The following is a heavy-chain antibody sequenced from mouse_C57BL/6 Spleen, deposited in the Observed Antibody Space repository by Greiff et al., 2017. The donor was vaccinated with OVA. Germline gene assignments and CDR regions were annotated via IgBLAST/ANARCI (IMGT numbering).Heavy chain of an antibody. CDR1: GYTFTSYW. Sequence: QVQLQQPGAELVKPGASVKMSCKASGYTFTSYWITWVKQRPGQGLEWIGDIYPGSGSTNYNEKFKSKATLTVDTSSSTAYMQLSSLTSEDSAVYYCARKGTAQARYYAMDYWGQRTSVTVSS. D-gene: IGHD3-2*02. V-gene: IGHV1-55*01. J-gene: IGHJ4*01. CDR3: ARKGTAQARYYAMDY. CDR2: IYPGSGST.